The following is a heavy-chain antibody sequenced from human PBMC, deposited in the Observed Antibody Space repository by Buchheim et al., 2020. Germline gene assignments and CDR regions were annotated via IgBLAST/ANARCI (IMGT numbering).Heavy chain of an antibody. CDR2: ISYDGSNK. Sequence: QVQLVESGGGVVQPGRSLRLSCAASGFTFSSYGMHWVRQAPGKGLEWVAVISYDGSNKYYADSVKGRFTISRDNSKTTLYLQMNSLGAEDTAVYYCAKDSRLTVTTYYYYYYGMDVWGQGTT. J-gene: IGHJ6*02. D-gene: IGHD4-17*01. CDR1: GFTFSSYG. CDR3: AKDSRLTVTTYYYYYYGMDV. V-gene: IGHV3-30*18.